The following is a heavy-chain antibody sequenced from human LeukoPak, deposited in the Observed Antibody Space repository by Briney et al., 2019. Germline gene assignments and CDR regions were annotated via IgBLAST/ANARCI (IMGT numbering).Heavy chain of an antibody. CDR3: ARDRPVSDYGGNGGAFCDY. CDR2: ITSSSSTI. Sequence: GGSLRLSCAASGFTFSSYIMNWVRQAPGKGLEWVSYITSSSSTIYYADSVKGRFTISRDNAKNSLYLQMNSLRDENTAVYYCARDRPVSDYGGNGGAFCDYWGQGTLVTVSS. CDR1: GFTFSSYI. D-gene: IGHD4-23*01. V-gene: IGHV3-48*02. J-gene: IGHJ4*02.